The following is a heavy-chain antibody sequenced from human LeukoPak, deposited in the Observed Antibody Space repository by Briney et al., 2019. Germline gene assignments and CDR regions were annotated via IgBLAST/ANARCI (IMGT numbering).Heavy chain of an antibody. Sequence: GGSLRLSCAGSGFMFNMYALSWVRQAPGKGLEWVSGITTRGGNTYYADSVRGRFTGSRDNSHNTLYLQMNSLRAEDTAIYYCAKARSSWAGYFDSWGQGMLVIVS. CDR3: AKARSSWAGYFDS. J-gene: IGHJ4*02. CDR1: GFMFNMYA. CDR2: ITTRGGNT. V-gene: IGHV3-23*01. D-gene: IGHD2-2*01.